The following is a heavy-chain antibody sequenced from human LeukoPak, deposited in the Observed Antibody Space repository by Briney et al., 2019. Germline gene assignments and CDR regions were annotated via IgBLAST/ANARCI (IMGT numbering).Heavy chain of an antibody. D-gene: IGHD6-13*01. J-gene: IGHJ3*02. CDR1: GFTFSSYW. Sequence: GGSLRLSCAASGFTFSSYWMSWVRQAPGKGLEWVANIKQDGSEKYYVDSVKGRFTISRDNAKNSVYLQMNSLRAEDTAVYYCAKDRQQLTNDAFDIWGQGTMVTVSS. V-gene: IGHV3-7*03. CDR2: IKQDGSEK. CDR3: AKDRQQLTNDAFDI.